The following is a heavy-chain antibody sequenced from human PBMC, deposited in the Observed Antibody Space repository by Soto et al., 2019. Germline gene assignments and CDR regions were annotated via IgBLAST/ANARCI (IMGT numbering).Heavy chain of an antibody. CDR2: IKYDGNEQ. CDR3: SRENWFQDY. D-gene: IGHD3-9*01. J-gene: IGHJ4*02. CDR1: GFTFSNYY. Sequence: GGSLRLSCAASGFTFSNYYMTWVRQAPGKGLEWVASIKYDGNEQNYVDSVKGRFTISRDNAKNSLYLQMNSLRAEDTALYYCSRENWFQDYWGQGTLVTVPQ. V-gene: IGHV3-7*03.